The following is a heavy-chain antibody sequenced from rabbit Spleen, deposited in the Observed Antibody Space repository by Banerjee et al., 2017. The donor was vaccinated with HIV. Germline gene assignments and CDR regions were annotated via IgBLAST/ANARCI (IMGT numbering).Heavy chain of an antibody. V-gene: IGHV1S45*01. D-gene: IGHD1-1*01. CDR2: IDAGSSGFT. CDR1: GIDFSANSY. J-gene: IGHJ6*01. CDR3: ARDSSSSFSSYGMDL. Sequence: QQQLEESGGGLVKPGGTLTLTCKASGIDFSANSYICWVRQAPGKGLEWIVCIDAGSSGFTYFASWAKGRFTISKASSTTVTLQMTSLTAADTATYFCARDSSSSFSSYGMDLWGQGTLVTVS.